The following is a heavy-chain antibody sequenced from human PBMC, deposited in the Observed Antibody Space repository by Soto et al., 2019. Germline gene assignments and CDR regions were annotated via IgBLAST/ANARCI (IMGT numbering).Heavy chain of an antibody. J-gene: IGHJ4*02. CDR3: ARGVRLRVKYYFDY. D-gene: IGHD2-15*01. CDR1: GGSISSYY. Sequence: PSETLSLTCTVSGGSISSYYWSWIRQPPGKGLEWIGYIYYSGSTNYNPSLKSRVTISVDTSKNQFSLKLSSVTAADTAVYYCARGVRLRVKYYFDYWGQGTLVTASS. CDR2: IYYSGST. V-gene: IGHV4-59*08.